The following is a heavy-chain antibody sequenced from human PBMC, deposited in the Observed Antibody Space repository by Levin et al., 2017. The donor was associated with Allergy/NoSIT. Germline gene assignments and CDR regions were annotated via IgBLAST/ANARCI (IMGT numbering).Heavy chain of an antibody. CDR1: GFTFSSYS. D-gene: IGHD3-16*02. CDR2: ISSSSSYI. CDR3: ARSPLKRITFGGVIVEAGPSGMDV. V-gene: IGHV3-21*01. Sequence: GGSLRLSCAASGFTFSSYSMNWVRQAPGKGLEWVSSISSSSSYIYYADSVKGRFTISRDNAKNSLYLQMNSLRAEDTAVYYCARSPLKRITFGGVIVEAGPSGMDVWGQGTTVTVSS. J-gene: IGHJ6*02.